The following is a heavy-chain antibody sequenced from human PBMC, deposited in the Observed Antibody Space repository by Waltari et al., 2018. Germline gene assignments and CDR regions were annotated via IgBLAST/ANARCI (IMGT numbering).Heavy chain of an antibody. V-gene: IGHV1-3*01. D-gene: IGHD3-10*01. CDR2: INAGNGNT. CDR3: ARSRPGVGELFLS. J-gene: IGHJ4*02. Sequence: QVQLVQSGAEVKKPGASVKVSCKASGYTFTSYAMHWVRQAPGQRLEWMGWINAGNGNTKYSQKVQGRVTITRDTSASTAYMELSSLRSEDTAVYYCARSRPGVGELFLSWGQGTLVTVSS. CDR1: GYTFTSYA.